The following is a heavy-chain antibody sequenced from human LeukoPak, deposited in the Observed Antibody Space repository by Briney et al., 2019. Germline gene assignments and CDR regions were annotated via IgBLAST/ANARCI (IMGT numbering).Heavy chain of an antibody. CDR2: ISGSGLTI. CDR3: AKVPGGNDFWSGFDY. Sequence: GGSLRLSCAASGFTFSDYYMSWIRQAPGKGLEWVSYISGSGLTIYYAGSVKGRFTISRDNAKNSLYLQMNGLRAEDTALYYCAKVPGGNDFWSGFDYWGQGTLVTVSS. V-gene: IGHV3-11*01. J-gene: IGHJ4*02. D-gene: IGHD3-3*01. CDR1: GFTFSDYY.